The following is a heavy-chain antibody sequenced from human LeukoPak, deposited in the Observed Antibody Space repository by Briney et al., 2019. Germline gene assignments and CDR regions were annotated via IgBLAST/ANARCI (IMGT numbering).Heavy chain of an antibody. J-gene: IGHJ5*02. CDR1: GDSVSSYNSY. Sequence: SQTLSLICTVSGDSVSSYNSYWAWIRQPAGKGLEWIGHIYYSGSTKFNPTLKSRVTISLDTSKSQFSLRLSSVTAADTAIYYCARWMDGSSPFDPWGQGTLVTVSS. D-gene: IGHD2-2*03. V-gene: IGHV4-61*10. CDR3: ARWMDGSSPFDP. CDR2: IYYSGST.